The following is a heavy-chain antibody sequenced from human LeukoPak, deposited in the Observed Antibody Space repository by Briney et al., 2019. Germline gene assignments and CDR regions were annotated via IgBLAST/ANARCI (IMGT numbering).Heavy chain of an antibody. CDR1: GFTFSSYW. J-gene: IGHJ3*02. Sequence: GGSLRLYCAASGFTFSSYWMNWVRQAPGKGLEWVANIKQDGSEKYYVDSVKGRFAISRDNAKNSLYLQMNSLRAEDTAIYYCASLSSWFLAFDIWGQGTMVTVSS. D-gene: IGHD6-13*01. CDR3: ASLSSWFLAFDI. V-gene: IGHV3-7*01. CDR2: IKQDGSEK.